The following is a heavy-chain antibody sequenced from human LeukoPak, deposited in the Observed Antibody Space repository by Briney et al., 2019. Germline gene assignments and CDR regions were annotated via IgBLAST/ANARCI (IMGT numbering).Heavy chain of an antibody. D-gene: IGHD3-10*01. J-gene: IGHJ4*02. V-gene: IGHV3-30*02. CDR2: IRYDGSNK. CDR1: GFTFSSYG. CDR3: ARGPGGWFGELLPIDY. Sequence: GGSLRLSCAASGFTFSSYGMHWVRQAPGKGLGWVAFIRYDGSNKYYADPVKGRFTISRDNSKNTLYLQMNSLRAEDTAVYYCARGPGGWFGELLPIDYWGQGTLVTVSS.